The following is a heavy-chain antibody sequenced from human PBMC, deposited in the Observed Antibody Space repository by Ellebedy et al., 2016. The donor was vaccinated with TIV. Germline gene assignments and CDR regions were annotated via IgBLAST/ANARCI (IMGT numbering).Heavy chain of an antibody. J-gene: IGHJ4*02. D-gene: IGHD1-1*01. Sequence: GGSLRLSXAVSAFTFSNYWMTWVRQAPGKGLEWVANIKQDGSEGYYVDSVKGRFTISKDNAKNSLYLQMNSLRVEDTAVYYCARVLWRPTTGLRFDNWGQGTLVTVSS. V-gene: IGHV3-7*01. CDR3: ARVLWRPTTGLRFDN. CDR1: AFTFSNYW. CDR2: IKQDGSEG.